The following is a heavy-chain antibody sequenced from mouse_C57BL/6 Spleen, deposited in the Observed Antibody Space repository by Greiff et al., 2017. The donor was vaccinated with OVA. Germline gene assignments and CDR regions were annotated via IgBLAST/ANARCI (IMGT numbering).Heavy chain of an antibody. V-gene: IGHV1-61*01. Sequence: QVQLQQPGAELVRPGSSVKLSCKASGYTFTSYWMDWVKQRPGQGLEWIGNIYPSDSETHYNQKFKDKATLTVDKSSSTANMQLSSLTSEDSAVYYCERFYGNYLYALDYWGQGTSVTVSA. D-gene: IGHD2-1*01. CDR2: IYPSDSET. J-gene: IGHJ4*01. CDR1: GYTFTSYW. CDR3: ERFYGNYLYALDY.